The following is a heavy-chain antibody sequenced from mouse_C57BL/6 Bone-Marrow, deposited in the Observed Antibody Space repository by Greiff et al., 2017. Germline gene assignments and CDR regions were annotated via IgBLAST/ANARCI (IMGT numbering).Heavy chain of an antibody. CDR3: ARSGRDYAMDY. V-gene: IGHV1-55*01. J-gene: IGHJ4*01. CDR1: GYTFTSYW. Sequence: VQLQQPGAELVKPGASVKMSCTASGYTFTSYWITWVKQTPGQGLEWIGDIYPGSGSTNYNEKFKGKATLTVDTSSSTAYMQLSSLTSEDSAVYYCARSGRDYAMDYWGQGTSVTVSS. D-gene: IGHD1-1*01. CDR2: IYPGSGST.